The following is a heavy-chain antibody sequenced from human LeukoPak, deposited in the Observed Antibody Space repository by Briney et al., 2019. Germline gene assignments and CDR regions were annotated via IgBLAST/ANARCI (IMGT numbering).Heavy chain of an antibody. J-gene: IGHJ4*02. V-gene: IGHV3-48*01. CDR2: ISGTSRTI. CDR1: GFTFSSYR. D-gene: IGHD3-22*01. CDR3: VRDGDIVVVITFDY. Sequence: GGSLRLSCAASGFTFSSYRLNWVRQTPGKGLEWASYISGTSRTIYYADSVKGRFTVSRDNAKNSLYLQMDRMRVEDSAVYYCVRDGDIVVVITFDYWGQGNLVTVSS.